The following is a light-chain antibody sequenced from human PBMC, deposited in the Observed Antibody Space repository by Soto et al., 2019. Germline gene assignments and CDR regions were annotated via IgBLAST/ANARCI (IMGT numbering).Light chain of an antibody. CDR3: HHRTNRPPDT. Sequence: EIVLTQAPATLSLSPGERATLSCRASQSVGGALAWSQQQPGQAPRRLIVDGTNRAKAIPARFSGSEFGTAVTLSITRLEPDDCAVYYCHHRTNRPPDTFGKGTNLAIK. CDR2: DGT. V-gene: IGKV3-11*01. J-gene: IGKJ2*01. CDR1: QSVGGA.